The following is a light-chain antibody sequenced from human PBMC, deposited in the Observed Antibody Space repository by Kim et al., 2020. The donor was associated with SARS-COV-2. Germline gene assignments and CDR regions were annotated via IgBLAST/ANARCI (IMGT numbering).Light chain of an antibody. Sequence: GQSITLSCTGTSNDVGLYNYVPWYQQHPGKAPKLIIFDVSNRPSGASDHFSGSKSGNTASLTISGLQAEDEADYYCSSYTSSSTLVFGTGTKVTVL. V-gene: IGLV2-14*03. CDR1: SNDVGLYNY. CDR2: DVS. CDR3: SSYTSSSTLV. J-gene: IGLJ1*01.